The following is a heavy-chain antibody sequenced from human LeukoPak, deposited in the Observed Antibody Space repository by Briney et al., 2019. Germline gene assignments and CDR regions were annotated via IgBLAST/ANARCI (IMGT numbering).Heavy chain of an antibody. V-gene: IGHV3-74*01. J-gene: IGHJ4*02. D-gene: IGHD4-23*01. Sequence: GGSLRLSCAASGFTFSSYWMNWVRQAPGKGLVWVSRIASDGSSTTYADSVKGRFSISRDNAKNTLYLQMNSLRVGDTAVYYCARGRPHGNDYWGQGTLVTVSS. CDR2: IASDGSST. CDR1: GFTFSSYW. CDR3: ARGRPHGNDY.